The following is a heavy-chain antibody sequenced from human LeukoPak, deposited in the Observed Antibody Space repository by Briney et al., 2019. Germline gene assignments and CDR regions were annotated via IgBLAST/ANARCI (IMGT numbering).Heavy chain of an antibody. CDR1: GFPFSSYW. Sequence: GGSLRLSCAASGFPFSSYWMAWVRQAPGKGLEWVSYISSGSSPMYYADSVKGRFTISRDDAKNSLYLQMNSLRAEDTAVYYCARYSSPYYFDYWGQGTLVTVSS. CDR3: ARYSSPYYFDY. CDR2: ISSGSSPM. V-gene: IGHV3-48*01. D-gene: IGHD2-21*01. J-gene: IGHJ4*02.